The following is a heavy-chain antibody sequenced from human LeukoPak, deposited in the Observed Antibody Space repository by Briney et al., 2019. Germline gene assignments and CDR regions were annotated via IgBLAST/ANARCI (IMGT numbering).Heavy chain of an antibody. CDR3: ARDQTSGDDY. Sequence: PGGSLRLSCAASGFTFSAYSMNWVRQAPGKGLEWVSSISSSSSYIYYADSMKGRFTISRDNAKNSLYLQMNSLRAEDTAVYYCARDQTSGDDYWGQGTLVTVSS. CDR1: GFTFSAYS. D-gene: IGHD3-10*01. V-gene: IGHV3-21*01. CDR2: ISSSSSYI. J-gene: IGHJ4*02.